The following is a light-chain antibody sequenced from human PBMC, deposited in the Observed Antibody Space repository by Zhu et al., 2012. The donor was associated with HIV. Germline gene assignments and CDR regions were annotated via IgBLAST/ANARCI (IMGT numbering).Light chain of an antibody. CDR2: DAS. V-gene: IGKV3-15*01. Sequence: EIVMTQSPATLSVSPGERATLSRRASQSVNSNLAWYQQKPGQTPRLVIYDASTRATGIPARFSGSGSGTEFTLTISSMQSEDFAVYHCQQYNNWPPWTFGQGTKVEIK. J-gene: IGKJ1*01. CDR1: QSVNSN. CDR3: QQYNNWPPWT.